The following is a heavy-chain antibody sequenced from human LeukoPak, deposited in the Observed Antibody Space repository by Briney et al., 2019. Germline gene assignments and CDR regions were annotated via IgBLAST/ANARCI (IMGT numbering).Heavy chain of an antibody. Sequence: GGSLRLSCVASGFTFGKYWMSWVRQAPGKGLEWVANIKLDGSEKNYVDSVKGRFTISRDNTKNSLYLQMNSLRVEDTAVFYRARDQYDTWSRRGNFDSWGQGTLVIVSS. D-gene: IGHD3-3*01. J-gene: IGHJ4*02. CDR3: ARDQYDTWSRRGNFDS. V-gene: IGHV3-7*03. CDR2: IKLDGSEK. CDR1: GFTFGKYW.